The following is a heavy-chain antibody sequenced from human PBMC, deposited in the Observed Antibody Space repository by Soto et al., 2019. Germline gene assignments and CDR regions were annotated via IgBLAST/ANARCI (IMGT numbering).Heavy chain of an antibody. J-gene: IGHJ4*02. V-gene: IGHV4-31*03. Sequence: QVQLQESGPGLVKPSQTLSLTCTVSGGSISSGGSYWISISQHQGKGLECIGYIYYSGRTYYTPSLTSRVTLTVDKSQNQVSLKLGSVKAADTALYYCARDGEYCSGGSCYQQFDYRGQGTLVTVSS. CDR1: GGSISSGGSY. D-gene: IGHD2-15*01. CDR2: IYYSGRT. CDR3: ARDGEYCSGGSCYQQFDY.